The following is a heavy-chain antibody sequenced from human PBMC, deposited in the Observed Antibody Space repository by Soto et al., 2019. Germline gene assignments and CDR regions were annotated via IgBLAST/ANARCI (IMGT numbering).Heavy chain of an antibody. CDR2: IFDSGSS. CDR1: GGSISSGGYS. V-gene: IGHV4-30-2*01. J-gene: IGHJ4*02. CDR3: ARNYGPGFTFDY. Sequence: SETLSLTCAVSGGSISSGGYSWGWIRQPPGKGLEWIVNIFDSGSSNSNPSLKSRVTISIDTSKNQFSLKLSSVTAADTAVYYCARNYGPGFTFDYWGQGTLVTVSS. D-gene: IGHD3-10*01.